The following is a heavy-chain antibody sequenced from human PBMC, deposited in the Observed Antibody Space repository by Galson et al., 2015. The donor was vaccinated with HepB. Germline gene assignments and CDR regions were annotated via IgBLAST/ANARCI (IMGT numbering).Heavy chain of an antibody. V-gene: IGHV3-53*01. Sequence: SLRLSCAVSGFTGSTNYMSWVRQAPGKGLDWVSLIHGAGITRYAESVEGRFTISRDNSKNTMYLQMNSLRAEDTAVYYCTTGALFRGYHYMDGWGKGTTVTVSS. D-gene: IGHD3-10*01. CDR3: TTGALFRGYHYMDG. CDR2: IHGAGIT. J-gene: IGHJ6*03. CDR1: GFTGSTNY.